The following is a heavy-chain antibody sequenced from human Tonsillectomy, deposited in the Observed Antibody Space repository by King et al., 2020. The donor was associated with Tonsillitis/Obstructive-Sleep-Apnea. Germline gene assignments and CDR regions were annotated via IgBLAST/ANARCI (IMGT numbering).Heavy chain of an antibody. CDR1: GFTFSTYG. J-gene: IGHJ4*02. CDR2: IWYDGSNK. CDR3: ARYSNLVRVVVPVAIDY. V-gene: IGHV3-33*01. D-gene: IGHD2-2*02. Sequence: VQLVESGGGVVQPGRSLRLSCAASGFTFSTYGMHWVRQAPGKGLEWVAVIWYDGSNKYYADSVKGRFTISRDNSKNTLYLQMNSLRAEDTAVYYCARYSNLVRVVVPVAIDYWGQGTLVTVSS.